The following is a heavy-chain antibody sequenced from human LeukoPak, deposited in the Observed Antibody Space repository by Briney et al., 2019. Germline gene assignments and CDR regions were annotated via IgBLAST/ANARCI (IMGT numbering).Heavy chain of an antibody. J-gene: IGHJ5*02. CDR2: ISGSGGST. V-gene: IGHV3-23*01. CDR3: AKSTAADTSSSWYSGNWFDP. Sequence: PGGSLRLSCAASGFTFSSYAMHWVRQAPGKGLEWVSAISGSGGSTYYADSVKGRFTISRDNSKNTLYLQMNSLRAEDTAVYYCAKSTAADTSSSWYSGNWFDPWGQGTLVTVSS. D-gene: IGHD6-13*01. CDR1: GFTFSSYA.